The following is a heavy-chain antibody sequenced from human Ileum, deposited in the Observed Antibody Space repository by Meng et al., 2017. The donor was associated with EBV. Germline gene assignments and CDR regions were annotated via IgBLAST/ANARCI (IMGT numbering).Heavy chain of an antibody. V-gene: IGHV1-69*06. Sequence: QGQFVQYVAEVKDPGSSVKVSCKASGGTFSNYAISWVRQAPGQGLEWMGGIIPIFATPNYAQKFQDRITITADTSTTTAYMELSSLTSEDTAIYYCARWAGHCSSANCFPPLDYWGQGTLVTVSS. D-gene: IGHD2-2*03. J-gene: IGHJ4*02. CDR2: IIPIFATP. CDR3: ARWAGHCSSANCFPPLDY. CDR1: GGTFSNYA.